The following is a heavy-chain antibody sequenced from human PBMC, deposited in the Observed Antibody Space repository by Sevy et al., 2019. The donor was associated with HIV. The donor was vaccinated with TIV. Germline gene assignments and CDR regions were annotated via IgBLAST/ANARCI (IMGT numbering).Heavy chain of an antibody. CDR1: GFTFSSYS. Sequence: GGSLRLSCAASGFTFSSYSMNWVRQAPGKGLEWVSSISSSSSYIYYADSVKGRFTISRDNAKNSLYLQMNSLRAEDMAVYYCARDIAAGTRDAFDIWGQGTMVTVSS. J-gene: IGHJ3*02. D-gene: IGHD6-13*01. CDR3: ARDIAAGTRDAFDI. V-gene: IGHV3-21*01. CDR2: ISSSSSYI.